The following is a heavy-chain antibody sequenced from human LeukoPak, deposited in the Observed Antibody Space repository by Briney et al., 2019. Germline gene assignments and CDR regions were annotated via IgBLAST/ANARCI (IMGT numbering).Heavy chain of an antibody. J-gene: IGHJ4*02. Sequence: GGPLRLSCAASGFTFSSYGMHWVRQAPGKGLEWVAVIWYDGSNKYYADSVKGRFTISRDNSKNTLYLQMNSLRAEDTAVYYCARDETAMVTGPDYWGQGTLVTVSS. CDR2: IWYDGSNK. CDR1: GFTFSSYG. V-gene: IGHV3-33*01. CDR3: ARDETAMVTGPDY. D-gene: IGHD5-18*01.